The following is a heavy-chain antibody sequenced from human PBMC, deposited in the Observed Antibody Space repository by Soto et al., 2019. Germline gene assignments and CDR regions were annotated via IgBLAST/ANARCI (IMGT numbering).Heavy chain of an antibody. CDR3: AKSDPSGSFNDY. Sequence: PGGSLRLSCSASGFTFSSYPMDWVRQAPGKGLDWVSTISGSGCSTYYAVSVKGRVTIYRDSSKETLYLQMNSLRAEDTAVYYCAKSDPSGSFNDYWGQGTLVTVSS. J-gene: IGHJ4*02. V-gene: IGHV3-23*01. D-gene: IGHD6-25*01. CDR1: GFTFSSYP. CDR2: ISGSGCST.